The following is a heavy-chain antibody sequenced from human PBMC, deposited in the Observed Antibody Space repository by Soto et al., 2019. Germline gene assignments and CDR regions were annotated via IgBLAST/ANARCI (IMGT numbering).Heavy chain of an antibody. J-gene: IGHJ4*02. CDR1: GFIFSSYG. Sequence: GGSLRLSCAGSGFIFSSYGMHWVRQAPGKGLEWVAIVSYDGSNKYYGDSVKGRFTISRDNSKNTLDLQMNSLRAEDTAVYYCARDLGIAAHAFDYWGQGTLVTVSS. D-gene: IGHD6-13*01. CDR3: ARDLGIAAHAFDY. V-gene: IGHV3-30*03. CDR2: VSYDGSNK.